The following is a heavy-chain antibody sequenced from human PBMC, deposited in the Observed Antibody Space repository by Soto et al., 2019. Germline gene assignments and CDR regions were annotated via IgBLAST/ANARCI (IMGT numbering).Heavy chain of an antibody. J-gene: IGHJ4*02. Sequence: GGSLRLSCAASGFTFSSYAMSWVRQAPGKGLEWVSAISGSGGSTYYADSGKGRFTISRDNSKNTLYLQMNSLRAEDTAVYYCAKAGNPPVLNYYESSGYYYFDYWGQGTLVTVSS. CDR3: AKAGNPPVLNYYESSGYYYFDY. CDR2: ISGSGGST. V-gene: IGHV3-23*01. D-gene: IGHD3-22*01. CDR1: GFTFSSYA.